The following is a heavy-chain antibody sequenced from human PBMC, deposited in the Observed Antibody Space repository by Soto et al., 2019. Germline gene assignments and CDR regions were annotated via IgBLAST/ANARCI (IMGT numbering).Heavy chain of an antibody. J-gene: IGHJ6*02. CDR2: IYYSGST. D-gene: IGHD2-2*02. V-gene: IGHV4-28*01. CDR1: GYSISSSNW. Sequence: SETLSLTCAVSGYSISSSNWWGWIRQPPGEGLEWIGYIYYSGSTYYNPSLKSRVTMSVDTSKNQFSLKLSSVTAVDTAVYYCAKSPHRYCSSTSCYRADYYYGMDVWGQGTTVTVSS. CDR3: AKSPHRYCSSTSCYRADYYYGMDV.